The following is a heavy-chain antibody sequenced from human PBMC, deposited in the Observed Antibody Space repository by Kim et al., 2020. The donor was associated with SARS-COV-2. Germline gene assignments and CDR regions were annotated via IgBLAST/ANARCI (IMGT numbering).Heavy chain of an antibody. CDR1: GYTFTSYG. V-gene: IGHV1-18*01. J-gene: IGHJ2*01. Sequence: ASVKVSCKASGYTFTSYGISWVRQAPGQGLEWMGWISAYNGNTNYAQKLQGRVTMTTDTSTSTAYMELRSLRSDDTAVYYCARDLSPHWRLWFGEWYFDLWGRGTLVTVSS. CDR2: ISAYNGNT. D-gene: IGHD3-10*01. CDR3: ARDLSPHWRLWFGEWYFDL.